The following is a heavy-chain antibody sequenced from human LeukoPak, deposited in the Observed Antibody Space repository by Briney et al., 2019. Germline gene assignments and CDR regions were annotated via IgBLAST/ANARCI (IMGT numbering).Heavy chain of an antibody. CDR1: GGSISSSSYY. V-gene: IGHV4-39*07. D-gene: IGHD6-19*01. J-gene: IGHJ4*02. CDR3: ARASSGALMWNYFDY. Sequence: SETLSLTCTVSGGSISSSSYYWGWIRQPPGKGLEWIGSIYYSGSTYYNPSLKSRVTISVDTSKNQFSLKLSSVTAADTAVYYCARASSGALMWNYFDYWGQGTLVTVSS. CDR2: IYYSGST.